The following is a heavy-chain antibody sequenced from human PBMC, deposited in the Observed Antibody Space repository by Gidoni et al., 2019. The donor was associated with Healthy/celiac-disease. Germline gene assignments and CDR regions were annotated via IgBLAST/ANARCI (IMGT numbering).Heavy chain of an antibody. CDR3: ARANDTQWLAFDY. CDR2: IYYSGST. J-gene: IGHJ4*02. CDR1: GGSISSHY. D-gene: IGHD6-19*01. V-gene: IGHV4-59*11. Sequence: QVQLQESGPGLVKPSATLSPTCTVSGGSISSHYWSWIRQPPGKGLEWIGYIYYSGSTNYNPSLKSRVTISVDTSKNQFSLKLSSVTAADTAVYYCARANDTQWLAFDYWGQGTLVTVSS.